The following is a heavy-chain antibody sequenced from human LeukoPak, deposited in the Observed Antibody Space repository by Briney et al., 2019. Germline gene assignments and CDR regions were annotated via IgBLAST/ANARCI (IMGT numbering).Heavy chain of an antibody. V-gene: IGHV6-1*01. CDR2: TYFRSKWYY. J-gene: IGHJ4*02. CDR1: GDSFSSDSAA. D-gene: IGHD1-26*01. Sequence: SQTLSLTCAISGDSFSSDSAAWNWIRQSPSRGLEWLARTYFRSKWYYDYALAVKGRITINPDTSKNQFSLQLNSVTPEDTAVYFCARDPVGGSTIFDSWGQGTLVTVSS. CDR3: ARDPVGGSTIFDS.